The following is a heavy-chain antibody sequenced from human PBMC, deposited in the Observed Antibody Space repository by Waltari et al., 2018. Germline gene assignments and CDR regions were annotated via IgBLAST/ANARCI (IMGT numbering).Heavy chain of an antibody. J-gene: IGHJ6*03. CDR2: ISSSGSTI. Sequence: EVQLVESGGGLVQPGGSLRLSCAASGFTFSSYEMNWVRQAPGKGLEWVSYISSSGSTIYYADSVKGRFTISRDNAKNSLYLQMNSLRAEDTAVYYCARVPGRGIGNYYYYYYMDVWGKGTTVTVSS. V-gene: IGHV3-48*03. CDR3: ARVPGRGIGNYYYYYYMDV. CDR1: GFTFSSYE. D-gene: IGHD3-16*01.